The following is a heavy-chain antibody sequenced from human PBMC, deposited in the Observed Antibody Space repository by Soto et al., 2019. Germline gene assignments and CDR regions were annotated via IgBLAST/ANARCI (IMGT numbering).Heavy chain of an antibody. D-gene: IGHD3-16*01. Sequence: GGSLRLSCTASGFTFSSYWMSWVRQAPGKGLGWGANIKADGSEKYCVDSVKGRFSISRDNARNSLYLQMNSLRVEDTAVYYCVRVGRLGGYWGQGALVTVSS. CDR1: GFTFSSYW. J-gene: IGHJ4*02. CDR2: IKADGSEK. V-gene: IGHV3-7*03. CDR3: VRVGRLGGY.